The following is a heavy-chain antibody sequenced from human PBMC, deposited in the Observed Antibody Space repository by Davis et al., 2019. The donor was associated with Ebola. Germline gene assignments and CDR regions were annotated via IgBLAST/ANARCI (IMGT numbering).Heavy chain of an antibody. J-gene: IGHJ5*02. CDR1: GFTFSSYS. Sequence: GESLKISCAASGFTFSSYSMNWVRQAPGKGLEWVSYISSSSSTIYYADSVKGRFTISRDNAKNSLYLQMNSLRDEDTSVYYCARDSAWIQLWNNWFDPWGQGTLVTVSS. CDR2: ISSSSSTI. D-gene: IGHD5-18*01. CDR3: ARDSAWIQLWNNWFDP. V-gene: IGHV3-48*02.